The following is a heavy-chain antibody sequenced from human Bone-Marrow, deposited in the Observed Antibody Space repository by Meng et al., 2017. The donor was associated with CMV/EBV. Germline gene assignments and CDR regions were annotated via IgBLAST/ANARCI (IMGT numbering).Heavy chain of an antibody. Sequence: GGPLRLSCAASGFTFSSYAMSWVRQAPGKGLEWVSVIYSGGSSTYYADSVKGRFTISRDNSKNTLYLQMNSLRAEDTAVYYCARIYCSSTSCYPFTTKNWFDPCGQGTLVTVSS. V-gene: IGHV3-23*03. D-gene: IGHD2-2*01. CDR2: IYSGGSST. CDR3: ARIYCSSTSCYPFTTKNWFDP. CDR1: GFTFSSYA. J-gene: IGHJ5*02.